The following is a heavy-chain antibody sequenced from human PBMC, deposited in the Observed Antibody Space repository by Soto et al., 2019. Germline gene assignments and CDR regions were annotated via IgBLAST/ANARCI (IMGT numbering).Heavy chain of an antibody. CDR1: GFSVTDHY. V-gene: IGHV3-53*01. Sequence: GGSLRLSCAASGFSVTDHYMTWVRQAPGKGLEWVSVLYTGGSAYYGDSVKSRFTISRDSSTNTLYLQMNSLKVGDTAFYFCARSFNDWTTYFDYWSEGTLVTVS. CDR3: ARSFNDWTTYFDY. D-gene: IGHD3-9*01. J-gene: IGHJ4*02. CDR2: LYTGGSA.